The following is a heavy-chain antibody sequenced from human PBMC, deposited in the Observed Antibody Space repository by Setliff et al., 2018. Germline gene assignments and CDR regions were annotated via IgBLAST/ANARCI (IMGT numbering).Heavy chain of an antibody. D-gene: IGHD2-2*01. CDR1: GGSISGSHYS. Sequence: SETLSLTCSVSGGSISGSHYSWVWMRQPPGKRLEWIGSTYYNGTAYYNPSLQSRVTISIDTSKNQFSLNLNSVTAADTAVYFCARTHCTTTSCFYFHYWGQGTVVTVSS. CDR3: ARTHCTTTSCFYFHY. V-gene: IGHV4-39*01. CDR2: TYYNGTA. J-gene: IGHJ4*02.